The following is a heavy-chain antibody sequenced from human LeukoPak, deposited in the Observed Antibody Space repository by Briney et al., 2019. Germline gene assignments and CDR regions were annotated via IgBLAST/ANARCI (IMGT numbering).Heavy chain of an antibody. J-gene: IGHJ4*02. Sequence: GGSQRLSCAASGFTFSSFAMSWVRQAPGKGLEWVSGNSGRDGSTYYADSVKGRFTISRDNSKNTLYLQMNSLRAEDTAVYYCARAGNTRFDYWGQGTLVTVSS. V-gene: IGHV3-23*01. CDR2: NSGRDGST. CDR3: ARAGNTRFDY. CDR1: GFTFSSFA. D-gene: IGHD2/OR15-2a*01.